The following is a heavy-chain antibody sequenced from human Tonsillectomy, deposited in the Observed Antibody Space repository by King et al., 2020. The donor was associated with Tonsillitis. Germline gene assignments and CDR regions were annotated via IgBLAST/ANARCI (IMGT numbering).Heavy chain of an antibody. CDR2: IYWNDDK. CDR1: GFSLTTSGVS. J-gene: IGHJ3*02. V-gene: IGHV2-5*01. Sequence: ITLKESGPTLVKPTQTLTLTCTFSGFSLTTSGVSVGWIRQPPGKALEWLALIYWNDDKRYSPALKSRLTITKDTSKNQVVLTLTNIDPVDTATYYCALRRGNLVVLPPTGGRAFDIWGQGTMVTVSS. CDR3: ALRRGNLVVLPPTGGRAFDI. D-gene: IGHD2-2*01.